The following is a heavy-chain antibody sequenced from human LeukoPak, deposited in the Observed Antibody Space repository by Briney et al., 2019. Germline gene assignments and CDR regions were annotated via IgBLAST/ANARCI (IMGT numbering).Heavy chain of an antibody. D-gene: IGHD6-19*01. J-gene: IGHJ4*02. CDR2: LNTDGSTT. CDR3: ARREGSGWYYCDY. V-gene: IGHV3-74*01. CDR1: GFTFSNTW. Sequence: QPAGSLRLSCAASGFTFSNTWMHWVRQAPGKGLVWISLLNTDGSTTIYAASVKGRFTISRDNAKNTLYLQMNSLRPEDTAVYYCARREGSGWYYCDYWPQGTLDTVSS.